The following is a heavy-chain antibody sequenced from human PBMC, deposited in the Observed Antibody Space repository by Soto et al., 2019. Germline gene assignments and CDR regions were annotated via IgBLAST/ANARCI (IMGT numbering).Heavy chain of an antibody. Sequence: QVQLVESGGGVVQPGRSLRLSCAASGFTFSSYAMHWVRQAPGKGLEWVAVISYDGSNKYYADSVKGRFTISRDNSKNTLYLQMNSLRAEDTAVYYCARAIHYDFWSGYWSNYYYYGMDVWGQGTTVTVSS. V-gene: IGHV3-30-3*01. CDR1: GFTFSSYA. J-gene: IGHJ6*02. CDR2: ISYDGSNK. D-gene: IGHD3-3*01. CDR3: ARAIHYDFWSGYWSNYYYYGMDV.